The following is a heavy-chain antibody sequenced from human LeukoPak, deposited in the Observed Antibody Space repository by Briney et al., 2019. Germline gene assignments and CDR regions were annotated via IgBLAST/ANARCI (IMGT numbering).Heavy chain of an antibody. V-gene: IGHV3-20*04. CDR3: ARRDIVVVPAAIFGAFDI. D-gene: IGHD2-2*02. J-gene: IGHJ3*02. Sequence: PGGSLRLSCAASGFTFDDYGMSWVRQAPGKGLEWVSGINWNGDSTNYADSVKGRFTISRDNAKNSLYLQMNSLRAEDTALYYCARRDIVVVPAAIFGAFDIWGQGTMVTVSS. CDR1: GFTFDDYG. CDR2: INWNGDST.